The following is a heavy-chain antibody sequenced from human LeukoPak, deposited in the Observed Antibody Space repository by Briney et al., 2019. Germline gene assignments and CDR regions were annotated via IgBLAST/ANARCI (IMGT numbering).Heavy chain of an antibody. CDR3: ARENYGDYLVY. D-gene: IGHD4-17*01. Sequence: PGGSLRLSCAVSGFTFSNYNINWVRQAPGKGLEWVSFIGSSSSPIYYADSVKGRFTISRDNSKNTLYLQMNSLRAEDTAVYYCARENYGDYLVYWGQGTLVTVSS. CDR1: GFTFSNYN. CDR2: IGSSSSPI. V-gene: IGHV3-48*01. J-gene: IGHJ4*02.